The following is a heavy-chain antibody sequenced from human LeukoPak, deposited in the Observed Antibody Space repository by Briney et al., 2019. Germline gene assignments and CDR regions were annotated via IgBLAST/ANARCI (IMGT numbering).Heavy chain of an antibody. Sequence: PGRSLRLSCAASGFTFSSYGMHWVRQAPGKGLEWVLVIYSGGSTYYADSVKGRFTISRDNSKNTLYLQLNSLRAEDTAVYYCAREELTTSLDYWGQGTLVTVSS. CDR3: AREELTTSLDY. V-gene: IGHV3-53*01. CDR1: GFTFSSYG. CDR2: IYSGGST. J-gene: IGHJ4*02. D-gene: IGHD4-11*01.